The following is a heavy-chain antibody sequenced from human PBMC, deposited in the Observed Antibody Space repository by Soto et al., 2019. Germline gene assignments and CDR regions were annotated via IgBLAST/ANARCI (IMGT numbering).Heavy chain of an antibody. CDR2: LYTGGST. J-gene: IGHJ6*04. Sequence: PGGSLRLSCAASGFTVSSYYMSWVRQAPGKGLEWVSVLYTGGSTYYADSVNGRFTISRHNSGNTLYLQMNSLRVEDTAVYYCARGDLTDVWGKGTTVTVSS. CDR3: ARGDLTDV. V-gene: IGHV3-53*04. CDR1: GFTVSSYY.